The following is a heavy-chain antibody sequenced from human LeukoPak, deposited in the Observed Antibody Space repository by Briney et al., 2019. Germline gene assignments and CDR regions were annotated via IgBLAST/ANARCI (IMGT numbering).Heavy chain of an antibody. J-gene: IGHJ1*01. Sequence: SETLSLTCTVSGGSISSYYWSWIRQPAGKGLEWIGRIYTSGSTNYNPSLKSRVTMSVDTSKNQFSLKLSSVTAADTAVYYCAVGVRGVILSLRYFQHWGQGTLVTVSS. D-gene: IGHD3-10*01. CDR2: IYTSGST. CDR1: GGSISSYY. V-gene: IGHV4-4*07. CDR3: AVGVRGVILSLRYFQH.